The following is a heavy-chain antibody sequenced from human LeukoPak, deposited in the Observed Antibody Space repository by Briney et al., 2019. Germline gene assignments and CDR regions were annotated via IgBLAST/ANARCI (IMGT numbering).Heavy chain of an antibody. CDR3: ARDPNDYYYYDSSGYYIFDY. V-gene: IGHV1-18*01. Sequence: ASVKVSRKASGYNFISYGITWVRQAPGQGLEWMGWISTYNANTNYAQNLQGRLTMTTDTSTSSAYMELRSLRSDDTAVYYCARDPNDYYYYDSSGYYIFDYWGQGTLVTVSS. CDR1: GYNFISYG. D-gene: IGHD3-22*01. J-gene: IGHJ4*02. CDR2: ISTYNANT.